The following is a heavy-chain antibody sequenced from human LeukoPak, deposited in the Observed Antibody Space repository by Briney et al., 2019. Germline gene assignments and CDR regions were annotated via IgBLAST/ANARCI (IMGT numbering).Heavy chain of an antibody. Sequence: SRTLSLTCAISGDSVSSNSVAWNWIRQSPPRGLEWLGRTYYRSKWNNEYAESVRSRITINPDTSKNQFSLQLDSVTPEDTAVYYCARERYYFDYWGQGTLVTVSS. CDR1: GDSVSSNSVA. V-gene: IGHV6-1*01. CDR3: ARERYYFDY. CDR2: TYYRSKWNN. J-gene: IGHJ4*02.